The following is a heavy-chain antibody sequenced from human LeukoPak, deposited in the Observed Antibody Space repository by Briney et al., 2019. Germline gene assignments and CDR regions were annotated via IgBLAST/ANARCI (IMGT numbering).Heavy chain of an antibody. CDR3: AKAYSGIYHSYFYYMDV. CDR1: GFTFNSYH. V-gene: IGHV3-48*01. Sequence: PGGSLRLSCAASGFTFNSYHMNWVRQAPGKGLEWVSYISSSSNPIYYADSVKGRFTISRDNAKNSLYLQMNSLRAEDTAVYYCAKAYSGIYHSYFYYMDVWGKGTTVTVSS. J-gene: IGHJ6*03. CDR2: ISSSSNPI. D-gene: IGHD1-26*01.